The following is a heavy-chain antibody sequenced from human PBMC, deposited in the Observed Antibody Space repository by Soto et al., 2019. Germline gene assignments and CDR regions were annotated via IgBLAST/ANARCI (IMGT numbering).Heavy chain of an antibody. CDR3: ARAPPYGDYVDY. CDR1: GGSISSGDYY. V-gene: IGHV4-30-4*01. J-gene: IGHJ4*02. CDR2: IYYSGST. Sequence: SETLSLTCTVSGGSISSGDYYWSWIRQPPGKGLEWIGYIYYSGSTYYNPSLKSRVTISVDTSKNQFSLKLSSVTAADTAVYYCARAPPYGDYVDYWGQGTLVTVS. D-gene: IGHD4-17*01.